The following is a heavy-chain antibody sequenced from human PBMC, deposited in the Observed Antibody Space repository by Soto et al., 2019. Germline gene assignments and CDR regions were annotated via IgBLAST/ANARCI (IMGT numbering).Heavy chain of an antibody. D-gene: IGHD4-4*01. V-gene: IGHV1-69*12. Sequence: QVQLVQSGAEMKEPGSSVKVSCKTSGGTFSSSAISWLRQAPGQGLEWMGGIIPLFRTPDYAQKFQGRVTIAADESTSTAYMELRSLRSEDTAVYYCARDNDRLQLGGNYYYIPDVWGQGTRITVSS. CDR1: GGTFSSSA. J-gene: IGHJ6*02. CDR3: ARDNDRLQLGGNYYYIPDV. CDR2: IIPLFRTP.